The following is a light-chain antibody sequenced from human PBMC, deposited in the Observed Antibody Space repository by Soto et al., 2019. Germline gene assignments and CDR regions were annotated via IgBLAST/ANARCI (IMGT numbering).Light chain of an antibody. CDR1: QSISNY. CDR3: QQSYSTPST. Sequence: DIQMTQSPSSLSASVGDRVTITCRASQSISNYLNWYQQKPGKAPKLLIYAASSLQSGVPSRFSGSRSGTDFTLTISSLQPEDFATYYCQQSYSTPSTFGQGTKVEIK. J-gene: IGKJ1*01. CDR2: AAS. V-gene: IGKV1-39*01.